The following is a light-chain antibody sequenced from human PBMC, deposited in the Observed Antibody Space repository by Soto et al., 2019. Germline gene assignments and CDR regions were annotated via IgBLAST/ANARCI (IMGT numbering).Light chain of an antibody. CDR1: SSDVGRYTY. Sequence: QSALTQPASVSGSPGQSITISCAGTSSDVGRYTYVSWYQQHPGKAPKLIIYDVYNRPSGVSTRFSGSKSGNTASLTISGRQAEDEADYYCTSYTSTSTPYVFGGGTKLTVL. V-gene: IGLV2-14*01. J-gene: IGLJ1*01. CDR3: TSYTSTSTPYV. CDR2: DVY.